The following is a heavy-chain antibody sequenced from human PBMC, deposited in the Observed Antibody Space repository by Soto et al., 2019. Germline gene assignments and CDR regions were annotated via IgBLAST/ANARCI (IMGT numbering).Heavy chain of an antibody. V-gene: IGHV5-51*01. CDR2: IYPGDSDT. J-gene: IGHJ4*02. Sequence: GESLKISCKGSGYSFTSYWIGWVRQMPGKGLEWMGIIYPGDSDTRYSPSSQGQVTISADKSISTAYLQWSSLKASDTAMYYCARSGYCSGGSCYSPRSPVDYWGQGTLVTVSS. CDR3: ARSGYCSGGSCYSPRSPVDY. CDR1: GYSFTSYW. D-gene: IGHD2-15*01.